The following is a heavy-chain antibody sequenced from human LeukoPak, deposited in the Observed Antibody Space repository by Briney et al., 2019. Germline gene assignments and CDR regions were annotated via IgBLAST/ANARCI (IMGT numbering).Heavy chain of an antibody. Sequence: PGGSLRLSCAASGFTFSSYAMTWVRQAPGKGLEWVSDISGSGGSTYYADSVKGRFTISRDNSKNTLYLQMNSLRAEDAAVCYCAKVFGVVAIYDAFDIWGQGTMVTVSS. J-gene: IGHJ3*02. CDR2: ISGSGGST. V-gene: IGHV3-23*01. CDR3: AKVFGVVAIYDAFDI. D-gene: IGHD3-3*01. CDR1: GFTFSSYA.